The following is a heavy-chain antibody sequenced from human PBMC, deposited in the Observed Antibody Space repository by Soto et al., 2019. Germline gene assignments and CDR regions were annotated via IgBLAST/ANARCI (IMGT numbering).Heavy chain of an antibody. CDR2: ISGSGGST. J-gene: IGHJ4*02. CDR3: AKDQAMVYAIRGDAGDY. CDR1: GFTFSSYA. V-gene: IGHV3-23*01. D-gene: IGHD2-8*01. Sequence: EVQLLESGGGLVQPGGSLRLSCAASGFTFSSYAMSWVRQAPGKGLEWVSAISGSGGSTYYADSVKGRFTISRDNSKNTLYLQMNSLRAEDTAVYYCAKDQAMVYAIRGDAGDYWGQGTLVTVSS.